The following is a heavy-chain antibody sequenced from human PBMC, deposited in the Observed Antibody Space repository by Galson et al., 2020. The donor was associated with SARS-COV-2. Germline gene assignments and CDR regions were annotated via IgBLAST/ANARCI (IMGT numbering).Heavy chain of an antibody. J-gene: IGHJ4*02. V-gene: IGHV3-30-3*02. CDR2: ISYDGRKT. CDR1: GFTFTSHA. D-gene: IGHD3-16*02. Sequence: GSLRLSCATSGFTFTSHALHWVRQAPGKGLEWVAVISYDGRKTYYADSVKGRVTISRANSKKTLSLQLTSLRAADTSVYYCAKDRWGKDDYVWGAYRLNSFDYWGQGTVVTVSS. CDR3: AKDRWGKDDYVWGAYRLNSFDY.